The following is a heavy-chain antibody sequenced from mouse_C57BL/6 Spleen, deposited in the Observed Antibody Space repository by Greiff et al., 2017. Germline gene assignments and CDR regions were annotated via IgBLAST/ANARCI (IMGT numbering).Heavy chain of an antibody. J-gene: IGHJ4*01. CDR1: GYAFRSYW. Sequence: QVQLKESGAELVKPGASVKISCKASGYAFRSYWMNWVKQRPGKGLEWIGQIYPGDGDTNYNGKFKGKATLTADKSSSTAYMQLSSLTSEDSAVYFCARGAGNPMDDWGQGTSVTVSS. V-gene: IGHV1-80*01. CDR3: ARGAGNPMDD. CDR2: IYPGDGDT. D-gene: IGHD2-1*01.